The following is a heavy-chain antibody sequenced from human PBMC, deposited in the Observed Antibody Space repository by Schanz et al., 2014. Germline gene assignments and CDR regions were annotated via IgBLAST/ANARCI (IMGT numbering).Heavy chain of an antibody. CDR3: AKDLYNYGIFDS. Sequence: GPEVKEPGASVKVSCEASRYTFNTYGLNWVRQAPGQGLEWMGWISAYTNNTNYAQKVQGRVTMTTDTSTGTAYMELRSLRSDDTAVYYCAKDLYNYGIFDSWGQGTLVTVSS. D-gene: IGHD3-16*01. J-gene: IGHJ5*01. V-gene: IGHV1-18*01. CDR1: RYTFNTYG. CDR2: ISAYTNNT.